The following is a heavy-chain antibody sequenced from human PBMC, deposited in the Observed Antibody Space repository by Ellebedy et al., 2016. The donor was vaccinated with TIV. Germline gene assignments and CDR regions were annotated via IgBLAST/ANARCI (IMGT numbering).Heavy chain of an antibody. Sequence: MPSETLSLTCAVYGGSSSGYFWSWIRQPPGKGLEWIGEINYRGGTNYNPSLKSRVIISIDTSNNQFSLKLSSVTAADTAIYYCARGVTMVRGNDNYFDPWGQGALVTVSS. CDR2: INYRGGT. CDR1: GGSSSGYF. V-gene: IGHV4-34*01. J-gene: IGHJ5*02. CDR3: ARGVTMVRGNDNYFDP. D-gene: IGHD3-10*01.